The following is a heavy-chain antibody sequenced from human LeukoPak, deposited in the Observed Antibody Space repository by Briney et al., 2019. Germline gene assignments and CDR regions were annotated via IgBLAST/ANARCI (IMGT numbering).Heavy chain of an antibody. CDR2: IYYSGST. CDR3: ARDRAIHCSSTSCDRIAAAGTDY. J-gene: IGHJ4*02. Sequence: SETLSLTCTVSDGSISSGDYYWSWIRQPPGKGLEWIGYIYYSGSTYYNPSLKSRVTISVDTSKNQFSLKLSSVTAADTAVYYCARDRAIHCSSTSCDRIAAAGTDYWGQGTLVTVSS. D-gene: IGHD2-2*01. CDR1: DGSISSGDYY. V-gene: IGHV4-30-4*01.